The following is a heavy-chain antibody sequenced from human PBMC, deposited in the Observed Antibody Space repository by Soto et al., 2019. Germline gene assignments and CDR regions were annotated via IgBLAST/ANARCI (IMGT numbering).Heavy chain of an antibody. CDR2: INHSGST. D-gene: IGHD3-10*01. V-gene: IGHV4-34*01. CDR3: ARGGGVYYYGSGSYYREDYFDY. J-gene: IGHJ4*02. CDR1: GGSFSGYY. Sequence: QVQLQQWGAGLLKPSETLSLTCAVYGGSFSGYYWSWIRQPPGKGLEWIGEINHSGSTNYNPSLKSRVTISVDTSKNQFSLKLSSVTAADTAVYYCARGGGVYYYGSGSYYREDYFDYWGQGTLVTVSS.